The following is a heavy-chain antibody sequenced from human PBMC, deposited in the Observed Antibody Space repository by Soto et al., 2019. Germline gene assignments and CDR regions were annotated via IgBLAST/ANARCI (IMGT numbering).Heavy chain of an antibody. CDR2: MNSNSGKT. D-gene: IGHD4-17*01. Sequence: QVQLVQSGAEVKKPGASVKVSCKPSGYSYTTFGISWVRQAPGQGLEWMGWMNSNSGKTDYAQTFQGRVTVTTDTFTRTAYMDLRSLTSDDTAVYFCVRDRLTVTGTKCFDYWGQGTLVTVSS. CDR3: VRDRLTVTGTKCFDY. J-gene: IGHJ4*02. V-gene: IGHV1-18*01. CDR1: GYSYTTFG.